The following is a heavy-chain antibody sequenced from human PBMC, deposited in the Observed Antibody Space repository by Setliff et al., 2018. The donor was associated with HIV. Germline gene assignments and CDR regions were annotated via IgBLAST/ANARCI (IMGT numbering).Heavy chain of an antibody. CDR1: GDTFTTYD. V-gene: IGHV1-2*02. J-gene: IGHJ4*02. CDR2: ISPRIGDT. Sequence: ASVKVSCKASGDTFTTYDINWVRQAPGQGLEWMGWISPRIGDTRIAKTFRGRVTMTRDTSLNTASVEVSGLRSDDTAVYFCARQLSNSLDFWGQGTLVTVSS. D-gene: IGHD7-27*01. CDR3: ARQLSNSLDF.